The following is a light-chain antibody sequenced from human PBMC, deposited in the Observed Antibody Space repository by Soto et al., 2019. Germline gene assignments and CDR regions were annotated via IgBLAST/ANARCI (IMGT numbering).Light chain of an antibody. CDR2: CAA. CDR3: QQYGSASST. J-gene: IGKJ5*01. V-gene: IGKV3-20*01. CDR1: QSFXSYY. Sequence: IALTQSAGTLSLSPGERATLSCRASQSFXSYYSAWYEQKPGQSPGLRTGCAASTATGSPDRLSGSGSVTDFALTISRLDPEYVAVYYCQQYGSASSTFGQGTRLEI.